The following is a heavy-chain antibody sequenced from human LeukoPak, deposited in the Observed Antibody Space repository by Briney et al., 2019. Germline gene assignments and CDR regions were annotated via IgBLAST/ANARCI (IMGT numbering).Heavy chain of an antibody. D-gene: IGHD6-13*01. CDR3: ASSLPRYSSSWYLFNY. V-gene: IGHV3-30*03. Sequence: PGGSLRHSCAASGFTFSSYGMHWVRQAPGKGLEWVAVISYDGSNKYYADSVKGRFTISRDNSKNTLYLQMYSLRAEDTAVYYCASSLPRYSSSWYLFNYWGQGTLVTVSS. J-gene: IGHJ4*02. CDR2: ISYDGSNK. CDR1: GFTFSSYG.